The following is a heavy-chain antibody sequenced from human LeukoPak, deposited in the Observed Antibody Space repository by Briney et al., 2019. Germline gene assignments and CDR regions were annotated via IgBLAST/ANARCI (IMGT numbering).Heavy chain of an antibody. V-gene: IGHV4-30-2*01. J-gene: IGHJ6*03. Sequence: SQTLSLTCTVSGGSISSGGYYWSWIRQPPGKGLEWIGYIYHSGSTYYNPSLKSRVTISVDRSKNQFSLKLSSVTAADTAVYYCARASAASYYYYYMDVWGKGTTVTVSS. CDR2: IYHSGST. D-gene: IGHD2-15*01. CDR1: GGSISSGGYY. CDR3: ARASAASYYYYYMDV.